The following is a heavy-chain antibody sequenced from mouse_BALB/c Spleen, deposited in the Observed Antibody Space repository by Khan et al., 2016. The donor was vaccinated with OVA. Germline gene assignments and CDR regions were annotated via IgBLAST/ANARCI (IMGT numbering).Heavy chain of an antibody. Sequence: DLVKPGASVKLSCKASGYTFTSYWINWIKQRPGQGLEWIGHIAPGSGGSYYNEVFKAKATLTVDTSSRTVYIQLSSLSSEDSAVYFCARSNYYGIGLYAMDYWGQGASVTVSS. CDR2: IAPGSGGS. D-gene: IGHD1-1*01. CDR1: GYTFTSYW. CDR3: ARSNYYGIGLYAMDY. J-gene: IGHJ4*01. V-gene: IGHV1S41*01.